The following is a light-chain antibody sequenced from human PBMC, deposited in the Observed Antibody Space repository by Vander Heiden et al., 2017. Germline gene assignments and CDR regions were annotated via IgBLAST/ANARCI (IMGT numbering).Light chain of an antibody. Sequence: SYALPPPPSVSVRQDQTATFPCENTNIGTKGVDWYQQKAGQPPVLVIYYNINRPSGIPERFSGYRSGDTATLTISRVEAGDEADYYCQVWDSSSNHVVFGGGTKLTVL. J-gene: IGLJ2*01. CDR1: NIGTKG. CDR2: YNI. V-gene: IGLV3-21*04. CDR3: QVWDSSSNHVV.